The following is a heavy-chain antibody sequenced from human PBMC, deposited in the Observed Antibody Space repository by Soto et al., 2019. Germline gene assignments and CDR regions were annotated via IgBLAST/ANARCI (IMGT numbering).Heavy chain of an antibody. CDR3: AKSYYYDSSGYPRAYDAFDI. J-gene: IGHJ3*02. Sequence: QTVGSLRLSCAASGFTFSSYAMSWVRQAPGKGLEWVSAISGSGGSTYYADSVKGRFTISRDNSKNTLYLQMNSLRAEDTAVYYCAKSYYYDSSGYPRAYDAFDIWGQGTMVTVSS. CDR1: GFTFSSYA. D-gene: IGHD3-22*01. CDR2: ISGSGGST. V-gene: IGHV3-23*01.